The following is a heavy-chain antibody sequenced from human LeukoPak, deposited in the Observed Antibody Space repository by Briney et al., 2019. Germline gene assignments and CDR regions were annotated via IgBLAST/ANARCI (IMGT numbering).Heavy chain of an antibody. CDR2: IYTSGST. CDR3: ARGLAAGNSYYFDY. CDR1: GGSFSGYY. J-gene: IGHJ4*02. V-gene: IGHV4-59*10. Sequence: SETLSLTCAVYGGSFSGYYWSWIRQPAGKGLEWIGRIYTSGSTNYNPSLKSRVTMSVDTSKNQFSLKLSSVTAADTAVYYCARGLAAGNSYYFDYWGQGTLVTASS. D-gene: IGHD6-13*01.